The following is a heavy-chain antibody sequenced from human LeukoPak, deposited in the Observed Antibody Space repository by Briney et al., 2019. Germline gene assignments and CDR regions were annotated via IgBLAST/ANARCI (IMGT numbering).Heavy chain of an antibody. CDR2: INHSGST. V-gene: IGHV4-34*01. Sequence: TSETLSLTCAVYGGSFSGYYWSWIRQPPGKGLEWIGEINHSGSTNYNPSLKSRVTISVDTSKNQFSLKLSSVTAADTAVYYCARGYCSGGSCSAAWGYYYYYYMDVWGKGTTVTVSS. D-gene: IGHD2-15*01. J-gene: IGHJ6*03. CDR1: GGSFSGYY. CDR3: ARGYCSGGSCSAAWGYYYYYYMDV.